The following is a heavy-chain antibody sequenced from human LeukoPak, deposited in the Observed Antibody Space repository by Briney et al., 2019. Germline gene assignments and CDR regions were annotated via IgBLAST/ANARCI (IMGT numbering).Heavy chain of an antibody. D-gene: IGHD4-17*01. Sequence: GGSLRLSCAASGFTFSSYAMSWVRQAPGKGLEWVSAISGSGGSTYYADSVKGRFTISRDNSKNTLYLQMNSLRAEDTAVYYCAKERLDYGDYVAYFQHWGQGTLVTVSS. V-gene: IGHV3-23*01. J-gene: IGHJ1*01. CDR1: GFTFSSYA. CDR2: ISGSGGST. CDR3: AKERLDYGDYVAYFQH.